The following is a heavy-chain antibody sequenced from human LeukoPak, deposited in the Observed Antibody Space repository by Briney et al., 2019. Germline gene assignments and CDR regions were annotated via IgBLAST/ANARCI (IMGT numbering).Heavy chain of an antibody. J-gene: IGHJ6*02. CDR1: GFTFSSYG. CDR2: ISHDGSNK. Sequence: GGSLRLSCAASGFTFSSYGMHWVRQAPGKGLEWVAVISHDGSNKYNADSVKGRFTISRDNSKNTLYLQMNSLRAEDTAVYYCAEDHVDTAMADYYYYYAMDVWGQGTTVTVSS. V-gene: IGHV3-30*18. D-gene: IGHD5-18*01. CDR3: AEDHVDTAMADYYYYYAMDV.